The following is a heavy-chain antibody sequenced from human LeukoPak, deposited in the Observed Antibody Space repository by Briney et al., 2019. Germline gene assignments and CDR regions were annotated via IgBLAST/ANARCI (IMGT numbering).Heavy chain of an antibody. CDR2: IYYSGST. Sequence: SETLSLTCTVSGGSISSYYWSWIRQPPGKGLEWIGYIYYSGSTNYNPSLKSRVTISVDTSKNQFSLKLSSVTAADTAVYYCARVWSGYRNFDYWGQGTLVTVSS. CDR3: ARVWSGYRNFDY. D-gene: IGHD3-3*01. J-gene: IGHJ4*02. V-gene: IGHV4-59*01. CDR1: GGSISSYY.